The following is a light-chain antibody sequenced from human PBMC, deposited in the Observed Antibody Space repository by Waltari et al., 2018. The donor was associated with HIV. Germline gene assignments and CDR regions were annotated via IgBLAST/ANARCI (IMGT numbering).Light chain of an antibody. V-gene: IGLV2-14*03. J-gene: IGLJ1*01. CDR3: SSFSSGPSLYI. Sequence: SALIQPASVSGSPGQSITISCSGPANAIGLNNYFSWYQQFSGTAPKLIIYVFHKRPAGLSVRFSGSKSGNMASLTISGLQTDDEAVYFCSSFSSGPSLYIFG. CDR1: ANAIGLNNY. CDR2: VFH.